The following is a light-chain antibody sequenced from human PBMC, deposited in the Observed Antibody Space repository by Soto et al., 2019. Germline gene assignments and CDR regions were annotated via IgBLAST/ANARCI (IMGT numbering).Light chain of an antibody. CDR3: QVWDSSSDHVV. J-gene: IGLJ2*01. Sequence: SYELTQPPSVSVAPGKTARITCGGTNIGSKSVHWYQQKPGQAPVLVIYYDSDRPSGIPERFSGSNSGNTATLTISRVEAGDEADYYGQVWDSSSDHVVFGGGTKVTVL. CDR2: YDS. V-gene: IGLV3-21*04. CDR1: NIGSKS.